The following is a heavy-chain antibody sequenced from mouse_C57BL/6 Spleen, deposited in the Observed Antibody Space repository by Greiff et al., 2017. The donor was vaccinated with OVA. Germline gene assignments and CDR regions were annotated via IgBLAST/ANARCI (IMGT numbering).Heavy chain of an antibody. J-gene: IGHJ2*01. D-gene: IGHD2-5*01. Sequence: VQLQQSGPELVKPGASVKISCKASGYTFTDYYMNWVKQSHGKSLEWIGDINPNNGGTSYNQKFKGKATLTVDKSSSTAYMELRSLTSEDSAVYYCAYSNYVIDYWGQGTTLTVSS. CDR1: GYTFTDYY. CDR3: AYSNYVIDY. CDR2: INPNNGGT. V-gene: IGHV1-26*01.